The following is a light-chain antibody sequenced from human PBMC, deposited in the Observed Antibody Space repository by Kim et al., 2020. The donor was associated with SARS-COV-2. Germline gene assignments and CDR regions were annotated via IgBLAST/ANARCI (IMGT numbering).Light chain of an antibody. CDR3: NSRDNNDNVL. V-gene: IGLV3-19*01. J-gene: IGLJ2*01. Sequence: VAWEQTVRITCQGDSLKTYYTTWFQQKPGQAPIVVFYGKNNRPSGIPDRFSGYSSGNTASLTITATQTGDEADYYCNSRDNNDNVLFGGGTQLTVL. CDR1: SLKTYY. CDR2: GKN.